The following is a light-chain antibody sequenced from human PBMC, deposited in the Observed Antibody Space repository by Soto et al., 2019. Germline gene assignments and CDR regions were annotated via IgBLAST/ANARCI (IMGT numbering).Light chain of an antibody. CDR1: QSISSS. V-gene: IGKV1-5*01. Sequence: DIQMTQSPSTLSASLGDRVTITCGASQSISSSLAWYQQKPGKAPKLLIYGASSLESGVPSRFSGSGSGTEFTLTISSLQPDDFETYYCQQYNSYSWTFGQGTKVDIK. J-gene: IGKJ1*01. CDR2: GAS. CDR3: QQYNSYSWT.